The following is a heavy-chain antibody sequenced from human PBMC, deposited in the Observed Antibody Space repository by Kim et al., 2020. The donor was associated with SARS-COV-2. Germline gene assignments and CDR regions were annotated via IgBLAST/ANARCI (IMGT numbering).Heavy chain of an antibody. Sequence: YNPSLKSRVTISVDTSKNQFSLKLSSVTAADTAVYYCARLSTAMVNALDYWGQGTLVTVSS. CDR3: ARLSTAMVNALDY. J-gene: IGHJ4*02. D-gene: IGHD5-18*01. V-gene: IGHV4-59*08.